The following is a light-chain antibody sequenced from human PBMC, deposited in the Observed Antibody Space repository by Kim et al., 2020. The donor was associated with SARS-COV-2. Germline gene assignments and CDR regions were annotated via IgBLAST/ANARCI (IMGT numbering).Light chain of an antibody. CDR3: QVCAGTDDHPV. CDR1: TLEPKY. J-gene: IGLJ3*02. Sequence: AGIVCGGDTLEPKYVHWYQQRPGKAPVLVVRFNADRPSGIPGRFSGSKSGNTATLTIASVQAGDEADYFCQVCAGTDDHPVFGGGTQLTVL. V-gene: IGLV3-21*02. CDR2: FNA.